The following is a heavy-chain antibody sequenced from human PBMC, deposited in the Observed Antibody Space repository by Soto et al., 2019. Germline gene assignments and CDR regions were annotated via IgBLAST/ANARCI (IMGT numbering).Heavy chain of an antibody. J-gene: IGHJ6*02. V-gene: IGHV1-46*03. D-gene: IGHD3-9*01. CDR1: GYTFTNYY. Sequence: QVQLVQSGAEVKKPGASVKFSCKASGYTFTNYYMHWVRQTPGQGLEWMGIINPSGGSTRYAQKFQGRLTMPRDTSTNTVYIELRSLRSVYTALYYCAIEPNSYDFLTLNGVWFGMDVWCQGTTFTVSS. CDR3: AIEPNSYDFLTLNGVWFGMDV. CDR2: INPSGGST.